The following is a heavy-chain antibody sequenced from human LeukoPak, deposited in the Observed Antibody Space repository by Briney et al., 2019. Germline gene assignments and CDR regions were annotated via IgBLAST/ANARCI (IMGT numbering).Heavy chain of an antibody. CDR2: INPNSGGT. Sequence: ASVKVSCKASGYTFTGYYMHWVRQAPGQGLEWMGWINPNSGGTNYAQKFQGRVTMTRDTSISTAYMELSRLRSDDTAVYYCASLATIRGRDDAFDIWGQGTTVTVSS. D-gene: IGHD5-12*01. J-gene: IGHJ3*02. CDR3: ASLATIRGRDDAFDI. CDR1: GYTFTGYY. V-gene: IGHV1-2*02.